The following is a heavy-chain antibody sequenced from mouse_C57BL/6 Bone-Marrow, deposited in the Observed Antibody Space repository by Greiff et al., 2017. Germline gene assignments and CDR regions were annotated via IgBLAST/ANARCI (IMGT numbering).Heavy chain of an antibody. CDR1: GYTFTSYW. J-gene: IGHJ4*01. D-gene: IGHD1-1*01. Sequence: QVQLQQPGAELVRPGTSVKLSCKASGYTFTSYWMHWVKQRPGQGLEWIGVIDPSDSYTNYNQKFKGKATLTVDTSSSTAYMQLSSLTSEDSAVYYCARYYYDGGGYYYAMDYWGQGTSVTVSS. V-gene: IGHV1-59*01. CDR3: ARYYYDGGGYYYAMDY. CDR2: IDPSDSYT.